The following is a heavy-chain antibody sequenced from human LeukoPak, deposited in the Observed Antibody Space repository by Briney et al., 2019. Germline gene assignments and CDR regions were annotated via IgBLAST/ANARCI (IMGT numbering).Heavy chain of an antibody. J-gene: IGHJ6*04. CDR3: AELGITMIGGV. Sequence: GGSLRLSCAASGFTFSSYEMNWVRQAPGKGLEWVSYISSNCSTIYYADSVKGRFTISRDNAKNSLYLQMNSLRAEDTAVYYCAELGITMIGGVWGKGTTVTISS. D-gene: IGHD3-10*02. CDR2: ISSNCSTI. V-gene: IGHV3-48*03. CDR1: GFTFSSYE.